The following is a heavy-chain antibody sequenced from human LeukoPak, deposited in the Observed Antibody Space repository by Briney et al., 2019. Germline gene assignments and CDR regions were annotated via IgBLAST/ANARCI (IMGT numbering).Heavy chain of an antibody. J-gene: IGHJ4*02. Sequence: SETLSLTCAVYGGSFSGYYWSWIRQPPGKGLEWIGEINHSGSTNYNPSLKSRVTISGDTSKNQFSLKLSSVTAADTAVYYCARGLGYSGSYYCDYWGQGTLVTVSS. V-gene: IGHV4-34*01. D-gene: IGHD1-26*01. CDR2: INHSGST. CDR1: GGSFSGYY. CDR3: ARGLGYSGSYYCDY.